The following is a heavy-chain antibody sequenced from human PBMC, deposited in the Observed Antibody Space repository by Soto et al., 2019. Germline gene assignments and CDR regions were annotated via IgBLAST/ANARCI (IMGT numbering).Heavy chain of an antibody. CDR1: GFTFSRYS. CDR2: ISSSSSYI. J-gene: IGHJ4*02. V-gene: IGHV3-21*01. D-gene: IGHD2-2*01. CDR3: ARFPNPAAMDTFDY. Sequence: PGGSLRLSCAASGFTFSRYSMNWVRQAPGKGLEWVSSISSSSSYIYYADSVKGRFTISRDNAKNSLYLQMNSLRAEDTAVYYCARFPNPAAMDTFDYRGQETLVTVSS.